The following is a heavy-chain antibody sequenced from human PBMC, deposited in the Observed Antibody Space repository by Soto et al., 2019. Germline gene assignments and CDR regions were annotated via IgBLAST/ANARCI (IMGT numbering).Heavy chain of an antibody. CDR2: ISSAGST. Sequence: SQTLPLTCTVSGGSISSRRYYWEWISQPPGKGLEWIWSISSAGSTYYNPSLKSRVTISVDTSKNQFSLKLSSVTAADTAVYYCARLLSWFGESTKGYYFDYWGQGTLVTVSS. CDR3: ARLLSWFGESTKGYYFDY. J-gene: IGHJ4*02. V-gene: IGHV4-39*01. D-gene: IGHD3-10*01. CDR1: GGSISSRRYY.